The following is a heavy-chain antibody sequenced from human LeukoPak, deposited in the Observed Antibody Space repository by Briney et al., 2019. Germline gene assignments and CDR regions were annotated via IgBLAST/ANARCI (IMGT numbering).Heavy chain of an antibody. CDR1: GFTFSSYA. Sequence: GGSLRLSCAASGFTFSSYAMHWVRQAPGKGLEWVAVISYDGSNKYYADSVKGRFTISRDNAKNSLYLQMNSLRAEDTALYYCAKARTIAVASPFFDYWGQGTLVTVSS. J-gene: IGHJ4*02. CDR2: ISYDGSNK. D-gene: IGHD6-19*01. V-gene: IGHV3-30-3*01. CDR3: AKARTIAVASPFFDY.